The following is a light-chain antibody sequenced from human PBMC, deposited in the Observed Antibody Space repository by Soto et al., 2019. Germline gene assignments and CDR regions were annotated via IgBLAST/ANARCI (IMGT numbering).Light chain of an antibody. V-gene: IGKV1-17*01. CDR3: QQYNEWPPFT. Sequence: IQMTQSPSSLSASVGDRVTITCRASQGIRNDLGWYQQKPGKAPKRLIYAASSLQSGVPSRFSGSGSGTDFTLTISSLQPEDFAVYYCQQYNEWPPFTFGQGTRLEIK. CDR2: AAS. CDR1: QGIRND. J-gene: IGKJ5*01.